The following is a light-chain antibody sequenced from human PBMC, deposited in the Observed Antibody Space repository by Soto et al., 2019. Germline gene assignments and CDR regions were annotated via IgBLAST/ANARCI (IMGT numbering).Light chain of an antibody. J-gene: IGKJ2*01. Sequence: EIVLTQSPGTLSLSPGERATLSCRASQSVSSSYLAWYQQKPGQAPRLLIYGASSRATGIPDRFSGSGSGTDFTLTISRLEPEDFAVYYCRQYGSSLYTFGQGTKPEIK. CDR3: RQYGSSLYT. CDR2: GAS. V-gene: IGKV3-20*01. CDR1: QSVSSSY.